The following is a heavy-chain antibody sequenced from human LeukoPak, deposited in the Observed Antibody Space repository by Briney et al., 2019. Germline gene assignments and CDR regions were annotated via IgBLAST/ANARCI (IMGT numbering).Heavy chain of an antibody. D-gene: IGHD6-19*01. CDR3: ARVPVGYLGYSSAWYTDY. V-gene: IGHV3-21*01. CDR2: IISSSSRI. CDR1: GFTFSSYT. Sequence: GGSLRLFCAASGFTFSSYTMMWVRQAPGKGLEYGSSIISSSSRIFYADSVRGRFTISRDNAKNSLYLQMNSLRAEDTAVYYCARVPVGYLGYSSAWYTDYWGQGTLVSVSS. J-gene: IGHJ4*02.